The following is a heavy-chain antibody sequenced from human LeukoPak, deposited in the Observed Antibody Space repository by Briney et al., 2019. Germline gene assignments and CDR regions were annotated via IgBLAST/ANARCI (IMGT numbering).Heavy chain of an antibody. CDR1: GGTFSRYA. Sequence: ASVKVSCKAPGGTFSRYAISWVRQAPGQGLEWMGGIIPIFGTASYAQKFQGRVTITADESTSTAYMELSSLRSEDTAVYYCARGADLLYYMDVWGKGTTVTVSS. J-gene: IGHJ6*03. CDR2: IIPIFGTA. V-gene: IGHV1-69*13. CDR3: ARGADLLYYMDV.